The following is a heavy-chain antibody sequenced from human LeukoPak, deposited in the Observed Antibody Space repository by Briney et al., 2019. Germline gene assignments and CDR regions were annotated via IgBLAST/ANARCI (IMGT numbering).Heavy chain of an antibody. CDR2: ISSASTYI. V-gene: IGHV3-21*01. D-gene: IGHD5-18*01. J-gene: IGHJ4*02. CDR3: ARLVWDTTMADGDIDS. Sequence: GESLRLSCAASGFTFSSYSMNWVRQAPGKGLEWVSSISSASTYIYYADSVKGRFTISRDNPKNSLYLQMNSLRAEDTAMYYCARLVWDTTMADGDIDSWGQGTLLIVSS. CDR1: GFTFSSYS.